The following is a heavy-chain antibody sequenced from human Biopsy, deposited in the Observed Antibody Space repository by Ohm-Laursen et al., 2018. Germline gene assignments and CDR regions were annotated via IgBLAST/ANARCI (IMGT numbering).Heavy chain of an antibody. Sequence: ASVKVSCKVSGYTLTELSMHWVRQAPGKGLEWLGGFAPEDGKTFYAQKFQGRVTMTEDPSTDTAYMELSSLRSEDTAVYYCATGFTSGWYHFDYWGQGTLVIVSS. D-gene: IGHD6-19*01. J-gene: IGHJ4*02. CDR3: ATGFTSGWYHFDY. V-gene: IGHV1-24*01. CDR2: FAPEDGKT. CDR1: GYTLTELS.